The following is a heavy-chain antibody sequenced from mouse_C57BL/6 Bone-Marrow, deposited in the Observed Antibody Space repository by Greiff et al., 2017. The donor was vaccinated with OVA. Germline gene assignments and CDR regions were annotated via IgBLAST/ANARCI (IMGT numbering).Heavy chain of an antibody. D-gene: IGHD3-2*02. Sequence: VQLQQPGAELVKPGASVKLSCKASGYTFTSYWMHWVKQRPGQGIEWIGMIHPNSGSTNYNEKFKSKATLTVDKSSSNTYMQLSSLPSEDSSVYYCASKSSGFFYAMDYWGQGTSVTVSS. CDR3: ASKSSGFFYAMDY. CDR2: IHPNSGST. J-gene: IGHJ4*01. V-gene: IGHV1-64*01. CDR1: GYTFTSYW.